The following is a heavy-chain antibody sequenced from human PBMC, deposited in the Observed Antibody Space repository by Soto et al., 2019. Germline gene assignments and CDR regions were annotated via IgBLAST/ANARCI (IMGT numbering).Heavy chain of an antibody. V-gene: IGHV1-18*01. CDR2: ISAYNGNT. CDR3: ARDHYYGSGSYYPAYYYYGMDV. J-gene: IGHJ6*02. D-gene: IGHD3-10*01. Sequence: ASVKVSCKASGYTFTSYGISWVRQAPGQGLEWMGWISAYNGNTNYAQKLQGRVTMTTDTSTSTAYMELRSLRSDGTAVYYCARDHYYGSGSYYPAYYYYGMDVWGQGTTVTVSS. CDR1: GYTFTSYG.